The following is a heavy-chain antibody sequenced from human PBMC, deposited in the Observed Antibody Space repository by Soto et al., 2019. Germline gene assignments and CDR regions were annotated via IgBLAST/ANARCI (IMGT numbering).Heavy chain of an antibody. V-gene: IGHV4-34*01. J-gene: IGHJ5*02. D-gene: IGHD2-2*01. CDR3: ARRIVVVPAGRRGWFDP. CDR1: GGSFSGYY. Sequence: ASETLSLTCAVYGGSFSGYYWSWIRQPPGKGLEWIGEINHSGSTNYNPSLKSRVTISVDTSKNQFSLKLSSVTAADTAVYYCARRIVVVPAGRRGWFDPWGQGTLVTVSS. CDR2: INHSGST.